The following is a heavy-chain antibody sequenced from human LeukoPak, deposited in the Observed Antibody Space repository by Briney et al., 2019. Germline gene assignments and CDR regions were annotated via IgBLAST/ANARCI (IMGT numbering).Heavy chain of an antibody. V-gene: IGHV3-48*04. CDR3: ARVGWTSGT. J-gene: IGHJ5*02. D-gene: IGHD2-2*01. CDR1: GFTFSSYS. CDR2: ISSSSSTI. Sequence: GGSLRLSCAVSGFTFSSYSMNWVRQAPGKGLEWVSYISSSSSTIYYADSVKGRFTISRDNAKNSLYLQMNSLRVGDTAVYYCARVGWTSGTWGQGTLVTVSS.